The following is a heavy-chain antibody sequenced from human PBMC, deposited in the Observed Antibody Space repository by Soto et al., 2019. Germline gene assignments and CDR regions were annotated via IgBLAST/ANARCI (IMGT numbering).Heavy chain of an antibody. CDR3: ASSAGLDHLLNYYGLNV. Sequence: QVLLFQSSAEVKKPGSSVKVSCKASGGTFTSTAFSWVRQAPGQGLEWMGGIIPVLGTPNYAQKFQARLTVTADASTTTVHMELSSLRSDDTAVYYCASSAGLDHLLNYYGLNVWGQGTTGTGSS. J-gene: IGHJ6*02. D-gene: IGHD6-13*01. CDR1: GGTFTSTA. V-gene: IGHV1-69*01. CDR2: IIPVLGTP.